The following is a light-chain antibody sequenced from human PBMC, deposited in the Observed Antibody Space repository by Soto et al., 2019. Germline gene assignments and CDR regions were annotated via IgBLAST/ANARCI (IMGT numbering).Light chain of an antibody. J-gene: IGKJ1*01. Sequence: AIRMTQSPSSFSASTGDRVTITCRASQGISSYLPGFHQKPGKAPKLLIFAASTFQSGVPSRFSGSGSGTDFTLTISCLQSEDFATYYCQQYYSYPHTFGQGTKVEIK. V-gene: IGKV1-8*01. CDR3: QQYYSYPHT. CDR1: QGISSY. CDR2: AAS.